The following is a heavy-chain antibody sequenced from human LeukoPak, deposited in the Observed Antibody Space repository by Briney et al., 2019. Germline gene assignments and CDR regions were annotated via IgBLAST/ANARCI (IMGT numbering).Heavy chain of an antibody. D-gene: IGHD5-12*01. J-gene: IGHJ4*02. CDR1: GFIFNNYA. V-gene: IGHV3-23*01. CDR2: IIGSSGST. Sequence: QPGGSLRLSCVASGFIFNNYAMNWVRQAPGKGLEWVSLIIGSSGSTFYADSVKGRFTISRDKSKNTLYLQMNSLRAEDTAVYYCAKGAYDYIEIAYFDYWGQGSLVTVSS. CDR3: AKGAYDYIEIAYFDY.